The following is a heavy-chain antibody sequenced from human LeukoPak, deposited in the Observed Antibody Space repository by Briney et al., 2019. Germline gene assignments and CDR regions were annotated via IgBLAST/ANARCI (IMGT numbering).Heavy chain of an antibody. CDR2: IKQDGSEK. D-gene: IGHD3-9*01. Sequence: GGSLRLSCAASGFTFSSYWMSWVRQAPGQGLEWVANIKQDGSEKYYVDSVKGRFTISRDNAKNSLYLHMNSLRAEDTAVYYCARDVLTGYPNWFDPWGQGTLVTVSS. CDR1: GFTFSSYW. V-gene: IGHV3-7*03. J-gene: IGHJ5*02. CDR3: ARDVLTGYPNWFDP.